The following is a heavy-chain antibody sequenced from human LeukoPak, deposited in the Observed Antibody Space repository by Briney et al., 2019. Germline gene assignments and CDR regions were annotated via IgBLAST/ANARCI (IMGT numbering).Heavy chain of an antibody. D-gene: IGHD3-22*01. Sequence: SHTLSLTCTVSGGSISKGPYYWSWIRQHPGKVLEWIVYIYYSGTTYYNPSLKSRLTISVDTSKNQFSLKLSSVTAADTALYYCARRSFRGSYYYDSSLDAFDIWGQGTMVTVSS. CDR2: IYYSGTT. CDR1: GGSISKGPYY. J-gene: IGHJ3*02. V-gene: IGHV4-31*03. CDR3: ARRSFRGSYYYDSSLDAFDI.